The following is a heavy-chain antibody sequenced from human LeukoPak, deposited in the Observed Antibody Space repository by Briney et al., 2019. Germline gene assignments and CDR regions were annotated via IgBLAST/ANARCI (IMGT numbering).Heavy chain of an antibody. CDR2: ITAGGGST. Sequence: GSLRLSCAASGFTFSSFAMSWIRQAPGEGLEWVSAITAGGGSTYHAESVKGRFTISRDNSKSTLYLQMNSLRAEDTAVYYCAKGSTTSRPYYFDYWGQGTLVTVSS. CDR1: GFTFSSFA. D-gene: IGHD2-2*01. J-gene: IGHJ4*02. V-gene: IGHV3-23*01. CDR3: AKGSTTSRPYYFDY.